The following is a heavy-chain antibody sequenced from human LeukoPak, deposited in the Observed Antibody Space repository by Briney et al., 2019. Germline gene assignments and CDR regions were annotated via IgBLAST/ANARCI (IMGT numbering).Heavy chain of an antibody. Sequence: GGSLRLSCAASGFALSSHWMTWVRQVPERGPEWVANVNRDGSETYYLDSVKGRFTISKDNAKNSLYLQMNSLRAEDTAVYYCARHRHQLVRSLDYWGQGTLVTVSS. CDR3: ARHRHQLVRSLDY. CDR1: GFALSSHW. CDR2: VNRDGSET. V-gene: IGHV3-7*03. D-gene: IGHD6-13*01. J-gene: IGHJ4*02.